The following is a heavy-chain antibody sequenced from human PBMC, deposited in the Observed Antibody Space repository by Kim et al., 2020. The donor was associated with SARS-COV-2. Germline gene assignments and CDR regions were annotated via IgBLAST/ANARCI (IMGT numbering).Heavy chain of an antibody. D-gene: IGHD5-12*01. CDR3: ARASLRDSGYDFDY. J-gene: IGHJ4*02. Sequence: PSLKSRVTISVDTSKNQFSLKLSSVTAADTAVYYCARASLRDSGYDFDYWGQGTLVTVSS. V-gene: IGHV4-59*01.